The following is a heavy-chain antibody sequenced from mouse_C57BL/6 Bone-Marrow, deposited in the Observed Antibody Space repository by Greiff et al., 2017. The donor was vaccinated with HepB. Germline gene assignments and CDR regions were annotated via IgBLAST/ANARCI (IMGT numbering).Heavy chain of an antibody. CDR2: IDPENGDT. Sequence: EVQLQESGAELVRPGASVKLSCTASGFNIKDDYMHWVKQRPEQGLEWIGWIDPENGDTEYASKFQGKATITADTSSNTAYLQLSSLTSEDTAVYYCTSLYYGSSPYYFDYWGQGTTLTVSS. CDR1: GFNIKDDY. J-gene: IGHJ2*01. D-gene: IGHD1-1*01. V-gene: IGHV14-4*01. CDR3: TSLYYGSSPYYFDY.